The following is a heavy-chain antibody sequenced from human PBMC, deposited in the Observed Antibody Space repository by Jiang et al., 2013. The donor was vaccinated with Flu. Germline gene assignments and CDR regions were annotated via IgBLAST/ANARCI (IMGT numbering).Heavy chain of an antibody. CDR3: ARLHLAVAGPDVFDY. CDR2: IDWDDDK. CDR1: GFSLSTSGMC. V-gene: IGHV2-70*01. D-gene: IGHD6-19*01. Sequence: KPTQTLTLTCTFSGFSLSTSGMCVSWIRQPPGKALEWRALIDWDDDKYYSTSLKTRLTISKDTSKNQVVLTMTNMDPVDTATYYCARLHLAVAGPDVFDYWGQGTLVTVSS. J-gene: IGHJ4*02.